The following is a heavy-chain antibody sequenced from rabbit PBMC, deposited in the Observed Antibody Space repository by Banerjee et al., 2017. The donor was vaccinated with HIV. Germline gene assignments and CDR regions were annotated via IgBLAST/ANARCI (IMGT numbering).Heavy chain of an antibody. CDR3: GRDQSGWNAVNL. Sequence: QELVESGGGLVQPGESLKLSCKASGIDFTPYGISWVRQAPGKGLEWIGYISSGGSTYYASWVNGRFTISSHDAQNTVFLQMNSLTAADTATYFCGRDQSGWNAVNLWGQGTLVTVS. V-gene: IGHV1S7*01. D-gene: IGHD4-1*01. CDR1: GIDFTPYG. J-gene: IGHJ4*01. CDR2: ISSGGST.